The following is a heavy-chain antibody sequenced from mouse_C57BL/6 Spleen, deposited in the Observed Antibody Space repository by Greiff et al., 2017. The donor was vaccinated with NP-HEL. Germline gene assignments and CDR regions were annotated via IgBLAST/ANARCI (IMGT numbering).Heavy chain of an antibody. CDR2: IDPEDGGT. V-gene: IGHV14-2*01. D-gene: IGHD1-1*01. CDR3: ARSGDIGTVVAHFDY. J-gene: IGHJ2*01. Sequence: VQLKQSGAELVKPGASVKLSCTASGFNIKDYYMHWVKQRPEQGLEWIGRIDPEDGGTKYAPKFQGKATITADTSSNTAYLQLSSLTSADTAVDYCARSGDIGTVVAHFDYWGQGTTLTVSS. CDR1: GFNIKDYY.